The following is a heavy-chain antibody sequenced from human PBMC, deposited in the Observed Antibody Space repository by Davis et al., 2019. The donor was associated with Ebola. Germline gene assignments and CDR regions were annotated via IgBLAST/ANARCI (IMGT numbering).Heavy chain of an antibody. D-gene: IGHD2-2*02. J-gene: IGHJ6*02. Sequence: ASVKVSCKASGYTFTSYDINWVRQATGQGLEWMGWMNPNSGNTGYAQKFQGRVTMTRNTSISTAYMELSSLRSEDTAVYYCAREQYCSSTSCYRIGYYYYGMDVWGQGTTVTVSS. V-gene: IGHV1-8*01. CDR1: GYTFTSYD. CDR3: AREQYCSSTSCYRIGYYYYGMDV. CDR2: MNPNSGNT.